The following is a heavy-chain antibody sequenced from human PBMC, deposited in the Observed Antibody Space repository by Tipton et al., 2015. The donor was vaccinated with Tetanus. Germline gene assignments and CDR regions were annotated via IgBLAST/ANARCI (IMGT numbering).Heavy chain of an antibody. CDR3: AREADCSGGSCFSGDFDN. CDR1: GFIFSSYG. CDR2: SWYDGTDT. J-gene: IGHJ4*02. V-gene: IGHV3-33*01. D-gene: IGHD2-15*01. Sequence: SLRLSCAASGFIFSSYGIHWVRQAPSKGLEWVAVSWYDGTDTYYADSVKGRFTLSRDNSKNTLYLQMNSLRVEDMAVYYCAREADCSGGSCFSGDFDNWGQGTQVTVSS.